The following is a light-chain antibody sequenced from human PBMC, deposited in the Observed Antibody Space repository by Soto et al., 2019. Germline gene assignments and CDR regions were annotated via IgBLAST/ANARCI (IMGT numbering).Light chain of an antibody. CDR2: DVS. Sequence: QSALTQPASVSGSPGQSITISCTGTSSDVGGYNYVSWYQQHPGKAPKLMIYDVSNRPSGVSNRFSGSKSGNPASLTISGLQAEDEADYYCSSYTSSGTYVFGTGTKVTVL. V-gene: IGLV2-14*01. CDR3: SSYTSSGTYV. CDR1: SSDVGGYNY. J-gene: IGLJ1*01.